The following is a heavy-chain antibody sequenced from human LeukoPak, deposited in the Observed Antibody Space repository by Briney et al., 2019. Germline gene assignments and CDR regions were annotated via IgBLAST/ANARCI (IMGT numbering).Heavy chain of an antibody. CDR1: GYTFTGYY. CDR3: ARRVCSGGSCYPTNNWFDP. D-gene: IGHD2-15*01. CDR2: ISTYNGNT. J-gene: IGHJ5*02. Sequence: ASVKVSCKASGYTFTGYYIHWVRQAPGQGLEWMGWISTYNGNTNYAQKLQGRVSMTTDTSTSTAYMDLRSLRSDDTAVYYCARRVCSGGSCYPTNNWFDPWGQGTLVTVSS. V-gene: IGHV1-18*04.